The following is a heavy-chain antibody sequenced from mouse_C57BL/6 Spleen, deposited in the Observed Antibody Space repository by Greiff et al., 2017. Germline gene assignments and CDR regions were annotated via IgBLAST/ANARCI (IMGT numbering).Heavy chain of an antibody. CDR3: TESNYDAY. D-gene: IGHD2-5*01. Sequence: EVMLVESGGGLVQPGGSMKLSCVASGFTFSNYWMNWVRQSPEKGLEWVAQIRLKSDNYATHYAESVKGRFTISRDDSKSSVYLQMNNLRAEDTGIYYCTESNYDAYWGQGTLVTVSA. J-gene: IGHJ3*01. CDR2: IRLKSDNYAT. CDR1: GFTFSNYW. V-gene: IGHV6-3*01.